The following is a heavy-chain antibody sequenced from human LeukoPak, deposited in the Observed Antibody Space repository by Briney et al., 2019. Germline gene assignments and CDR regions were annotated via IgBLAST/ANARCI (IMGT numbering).Heavy chain of an antibody. CDR1: GGSISSGDYY. CDR3: ARVGSGWXRXVXY. Sequence: SETLSLTCTVSGGSISSGDYYWSWIRQPPGKGLEWIGYIYYSGSTYYNPSLKSRVTISVDTSKNQFSLKLSSVTAADTAVYYCARVGSGWXRXVXYWGXGXXVT. CDR2: IYYSGST. J-gene: IGHJ4*01. V-gene: IGHV4-30-4*08. D-gene: IGHD6-19*01.